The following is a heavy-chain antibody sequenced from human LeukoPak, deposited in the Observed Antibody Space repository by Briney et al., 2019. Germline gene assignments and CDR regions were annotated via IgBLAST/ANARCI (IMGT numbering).Heavy chain of an antibody. CDR1: GYTFTNYP. Sequence: GASVKVSCKASGYTFTNYPINWVRQATGQGLEWMGWMNPNSGDTVYAQKFRGRFTVTRNTSVNTAYMELSSLRSEDTAVYYCATWGDWGQGTLVTVSS. V-gene: IGHV1-8*03. CDR2: MNPNSGDT. D-gene: IGHD3-16*01. J-gene: IGHJ4*02. CDR3: ATWGD.